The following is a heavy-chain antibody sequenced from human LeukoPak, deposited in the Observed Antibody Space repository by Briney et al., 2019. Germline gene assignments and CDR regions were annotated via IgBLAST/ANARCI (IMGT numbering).Heavy chain of an antibody. J-gene: IGHJ4*02. Sequence: SETLSLTCTVSGGSISSSSYYWGWIRQPPGKGLEWIGSIYYSGSTYYNPSLKSRVTISVDTSKNQFSLKLSSVTAADTAVYYCARLGRDAILTGAVDYWGQGTLVTVSS. V-gene: IGHV4-39*01. CDR2: IYYSGST. D-gene: IGHD3-9*01. CDR1: GGSISSSSYY. CDR3: ARLGRDAILTGAVDY.